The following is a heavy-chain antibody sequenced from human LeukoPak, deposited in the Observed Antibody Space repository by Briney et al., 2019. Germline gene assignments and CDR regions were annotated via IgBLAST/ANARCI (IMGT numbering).Heavy chain of an antibody. Sequence: SETLSLTCTVSGGSISSGDYYWSWIRQPPGEGLEWIGYIYYSGSTYYNPSLKSRVTISVDTSKNQFSLKLSSVTAADTAVYYCARGDFWSGYVPSWFDPWGQGTLVTVSS. J-gene: IGHJ5*02. CDR3: ARGDFWSGYVPSWFDP. CDR2: IYYSGST. V-gene: IGHV4-30-4*08. D-gene: IGHD3-3*01. CDR1: GGSISSGDYY.